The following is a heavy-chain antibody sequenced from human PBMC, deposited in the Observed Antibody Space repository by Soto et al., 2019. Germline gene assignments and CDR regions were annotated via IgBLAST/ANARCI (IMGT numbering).Heavy chain of an antibody. D-gene: IGHD1-26*01. V-gene: IGHV1-69*06. CDR1: GGTFSSYA. CDR3: ARVKWEPPELCWFDP. J-gene: IGHJ5*02. CDR2: IIPIFGTA. Sequence: GASVKVSCKASGGTFSSYAISWVRQAPGQGLEWMGGIIPIFGTANYAQKFQGRVTITADKSTSTAYMELSSLRSEDTAVYYCARVKWEPPELCWFDPWGQGTLVTVSS.